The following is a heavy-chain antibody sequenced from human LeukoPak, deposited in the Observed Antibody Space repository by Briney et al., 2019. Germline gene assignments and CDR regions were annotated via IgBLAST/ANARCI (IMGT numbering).Heavy chain of an antibody. CDR3: ARDLNSSPYDY. V-gene: IGHV3-7*01. J-gene: IGHJ4*02. CDR1: GFTFSSYW. Sequence: GGSLRLSCAASGFTFSSYWMNWVRQAPGKGLEWVANIKQDGSEKYCVDSVKGRFTISRDNSKNTLYLQMNSLRAEDTAVYYCARDLNSSPYDYWGQGTLDTVSS. D-gene: IGHD6-13*01. CDR2: IKQDGSEK.